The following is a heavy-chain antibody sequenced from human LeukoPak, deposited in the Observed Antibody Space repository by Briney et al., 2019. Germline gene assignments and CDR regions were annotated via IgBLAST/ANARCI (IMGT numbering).Heavy chain of an antibody. Sequence: SVKVSCKASGSTFSSYAISWVRQAPGQGLEWMGGIIPIFGTANYAQKFQGRVTITADESTSTAYMELSSLRSEDTAVYYCVFGRCGLNEYYYYGMDVWGQGTTVTVSS. V-gene: IGHV1-69*13. J-gene: IGHJ6*02. CDR2: IIPIFGTA. CDR3: VFGRCGLNEYYYYGMDV. CDR1: GSTFSSYA. D-gene: IGHD2-21*01.